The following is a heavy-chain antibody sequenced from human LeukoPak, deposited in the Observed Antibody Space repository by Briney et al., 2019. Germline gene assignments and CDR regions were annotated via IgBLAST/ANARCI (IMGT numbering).Heavy chain of an antibody. Sequence: SETLSLTCTVSGRFISSYYWTWIRQPPGKGLEWSGYIYYSGSTNYNPSLKSRVTISVDTSKNQFSLKLSSVTAADTAMYYCARHGGAYGDYWYYFDYWGQGTLVTVSS. D-gene: IGHD4-17*01. CDR1: GRFISSYY. V-gene: IGHV4-59*08. CDR2: IYYSGST. J-gene: IGHJ4*02. CDR3: ARHGGAYGDYWYYFDY.